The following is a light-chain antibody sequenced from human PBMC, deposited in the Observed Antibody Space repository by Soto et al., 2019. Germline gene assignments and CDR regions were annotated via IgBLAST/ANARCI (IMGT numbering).Light chain of an antibody. CDR1: RSISNW. Sequence: DIQMTQSPSTLSASVGDRVTITCRASRSISNWLAWYQQRPGIAPKLLIFDASILQSGVPSRFSGSGSGTEFTLSISRLQTDDSATYYCRQHNSFPITFGQGTRLEIK. V-gene: IGKV1-5*01. CDR2: DAS. J-gene: IGKJ5*01. CDR3: RQHNSFPIT.